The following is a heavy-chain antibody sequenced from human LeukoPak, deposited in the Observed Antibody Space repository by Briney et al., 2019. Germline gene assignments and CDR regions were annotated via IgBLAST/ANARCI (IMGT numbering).Heavy chain of an antibody. CDR1: GFTFGRYT. V-gene: IGHV3-21*01. J-gene: IGHJ5*02. D-gene: IGHD6-6*01. CDR2: ISKSSTYI. CDR3: ARDGEYSSTREFDP. Sequence: PGGSLRLSCAASGFTFGRYTMNWVRQAPGKGLEWVSSISKSSTYIYYADSVRGRFTISRDNAKNSLYLQMSSLRADDAAVYYCARDGEYSSTREFDPWGQGTLVTVSS.